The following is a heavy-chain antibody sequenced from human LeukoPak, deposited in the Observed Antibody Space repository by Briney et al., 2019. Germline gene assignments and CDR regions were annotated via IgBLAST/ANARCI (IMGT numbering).Heavy chain of an antibody. CDR1: GYTFTSYY. CDR2: INPSGGGT. Sequence: ASVKVSCKASGYTFTSYYMHWVRQAPGQGLEWMGIINPSGGGTSSAQKVQGRVTMTRDTSTSTVYMELSSLRSEDTAVYYCASGQLLAAAGTQCLPTHWGQGTLVTVSS. V-gene: IGHV1-46*01. CDR3: ASGQLLAAAGTQCLPTH. J-gene: IGHJ4*02. D-gene: IGHD6-13*01.